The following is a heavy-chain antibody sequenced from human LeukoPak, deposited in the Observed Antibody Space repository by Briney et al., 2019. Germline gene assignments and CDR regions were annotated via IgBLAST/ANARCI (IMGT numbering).Heavy chain of an antibody. V-gene: IGHV3-30-3*01. CDR2: ISYDGSNK. Sequence: PGGSLRLSCAASGFTLSSYAMHWVRQAPGKGLEWVAVISYDGSNKYYADSVKGRFTISRDNSKNTLYLQMNSLRAEGTAVYYCARGPLVVVPAAEGPDPAFDYWGQGTLVTVSS. D-gene: IGHD2-2*01. CDR3: ARGPLVVVPAAEGPDPAFDY. J-gene: IGHJ4*02. CDR1: GFTLSSYA.